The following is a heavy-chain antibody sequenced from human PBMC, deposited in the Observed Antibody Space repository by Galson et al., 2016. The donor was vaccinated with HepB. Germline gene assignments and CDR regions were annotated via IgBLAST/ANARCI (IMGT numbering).Heavy chain of an antibody. CDR3: VKGIPYSSSEYYYYGMDV. Sequence: SLRLSCAGSGFIFSSYAMHWVRQAPGKGLKYVSAISGNGDGTYYADSVKGRFTISRDNSKNKLYLQLSSLRGEDTAVYYCVKGIPYSSSEYYYYGMDVWGQGTTVTVSS. V-gene: IGHV3-64D*06. D-gene: IGHD6-19*01. J-gene: IGHJ6*02. CDR2: ISGNGDGT. CDR1: GFIFSSYA.